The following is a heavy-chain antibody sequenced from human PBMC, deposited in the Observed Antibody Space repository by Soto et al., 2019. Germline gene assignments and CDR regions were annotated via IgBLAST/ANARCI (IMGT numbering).Heavy chain of an antibody. V-gene: IGHV4-61*08. J-gene: IGHJ4*02. CDR1: GDSVSGGGYY. CDR3: SRGGDDYHSMI. D-gene: IGHD2-21*01. CDR2: ISFTGDT. Sequence: QVQLQESGPGLVKPSETLSLICTVSGDSVSGGGYYWTWIRQPPGKGLEWIGYISFTGDTTYNPSLRIRATIAMHTSKNQFSLKLISASAADLALYYCSRGGDDYHSMIWGQGTLVTVSS.